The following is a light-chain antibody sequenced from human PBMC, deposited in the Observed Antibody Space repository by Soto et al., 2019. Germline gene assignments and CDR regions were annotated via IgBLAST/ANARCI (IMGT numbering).Light chain of an antibody. CDR3: SSYTSSSTNVV. Sequence: QSVLTQPASVSGSPGQSITISCTGTSSGVGGYNYVSWYQQHPGKAPKLMIYEVSNRPSGVSNRFSGSRSGNTASLTISGLQAEDEADYYCSSYTSSSTNVVFGGGTKLTVL. V-gene: IGLV2-14*01. CDR1: SSGVGGYNY. CDR2: EVS. J-gene: IGLJ2*01.